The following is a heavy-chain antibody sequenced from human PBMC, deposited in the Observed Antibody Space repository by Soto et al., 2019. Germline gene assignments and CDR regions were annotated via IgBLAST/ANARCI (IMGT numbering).Heavy chain of an antibody. CDR3: ARTYDFWSGYYYNWFDP. D-gene: IGHD3-3*01. CDR2: INHSGST. Sequence: ETLSLTCAVYGGSFSGYYWSWIRQPPGKGLEWIGEINHSGSTNYNPSLKSRVTISVDTSKNQFSLKLSSVTAADTAVYYCARTYDFWSGYYYNWFDPWGQGTLVTVSS. V-gene: IGHV4-34*01. J-gene: IGHJ5*02. CDR1: GGSFSGYY.